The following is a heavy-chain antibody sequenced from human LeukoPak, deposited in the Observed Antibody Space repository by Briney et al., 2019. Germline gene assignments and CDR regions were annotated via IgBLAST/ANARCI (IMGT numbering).Heavy chain of an antibody. D-gene: IGHD3-10*01. CDR3: AGLHPGLWFGESQLAAYVFDF. Sequence: SETPSLTCTLSRGSPTSYYWSWIRQPPPRGLGWGGYIYYSGSTNANRTLERRVTIPVDTSKNQFSLKLSSVTAADSAVYYCAGLHPGLWFGESQLAAYVFDFWGQGTLVSVSS. CDR1: RGSPTSYY. J-gene: IGHJ4*02. V-gene: IGHV4-59*08. CDR2: IYYSGST.